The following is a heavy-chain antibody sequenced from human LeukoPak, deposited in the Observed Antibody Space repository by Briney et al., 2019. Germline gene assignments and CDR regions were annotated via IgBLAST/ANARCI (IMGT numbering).Heavy chain of an antibody. D-gene: IGHD3-10*01. Sequence: GGSLRLSCAASGFTFSSYGMHWVRQAPGKGLEWVAVIWYDGSNKYYADSVKGRFTISRDSSKNTLYLQMNSLRAEDTAVYYCARDMRAMVRGVIVYYGMDVWGKGTTVTVSS. CDR1: GFTFSSYG. V-gene: IGHV3-33*01. J-gene: IGHJ6*04. CDR2: IWYDGSNK. CDR3: ARDMRAMVRGVIVYYGMDV.